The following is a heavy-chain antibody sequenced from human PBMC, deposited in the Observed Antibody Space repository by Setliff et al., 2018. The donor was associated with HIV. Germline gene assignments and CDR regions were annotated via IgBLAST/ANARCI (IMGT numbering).Heavy chain of an antibody. Sequence: PGGSLRLSCAVSGFNFRGYNMNWVRQAPGKGLEWVSSISTSSTYTYYADSVKGRFTISRDNAKNALYLQMNSLRAEDTDVYYCATHRVGQRPWLSDFWGQGTLVTVSS. V-gene: IGHV3-21*01. J-gene: IGHJ4*02. D-gene: IGHD5-12*01. CDR1: GFNFRGYN. CDR2: ISTSSTYT. CDR3: ATHRVGQRPWLSDF.